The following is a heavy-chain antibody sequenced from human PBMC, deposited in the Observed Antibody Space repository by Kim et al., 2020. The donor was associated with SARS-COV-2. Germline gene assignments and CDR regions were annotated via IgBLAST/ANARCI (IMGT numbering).Heavy chain of an antibody. CDR3: ARVLEWFRTEYYFDY. V-gene: IGHV3-7*03. CDR2: IKQDGSEK. Sequence: GGSLRLSCAASGFTFSSYWMSWVRQAPGKGLEWVANIKQDGSEKYYVDSVKGRFTISRDNAKNSLYLQMNSLRAEDTAVYYCARVLEWFRTEYYFDYWGQGTLVTVSS. CDR1: GFTFSSYW. J-gene: IGHJ4*02. D-gene: IGHD3-3*01.